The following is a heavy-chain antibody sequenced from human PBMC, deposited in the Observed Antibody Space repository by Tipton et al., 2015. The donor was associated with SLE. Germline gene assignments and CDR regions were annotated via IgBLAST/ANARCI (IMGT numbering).Heavy chain of an antibody. CDR1: GYTFTGYY. CDR3: AREGTGTTYYGMDV. D-gene: IGHD1-7*01. Sequence: QSGAEVKKPGASVKVSCKASGYTFTGYYMHWVRQAPGQGLEWMGWINPNSGGTNYAQKFQGRVTMTTDTSTSTAYMELRSLRSDDTAVYYCAREGTGTTYYGMDVWGQGTTVTVSS. CDR2: INPNSGGT. J-gene: IGHJ6*02. V-gene: IGHV1-2*02.